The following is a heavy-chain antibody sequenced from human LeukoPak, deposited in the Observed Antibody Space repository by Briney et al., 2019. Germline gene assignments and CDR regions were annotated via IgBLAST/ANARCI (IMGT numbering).Heavy chain of an antibody. CDR3: ARESVPAASWFDP. Sequence: GGSLRLSCAASGFTFSSYSMNWVRQAPGKGLEWVSYISSSSSTRYYADFVKGRFTISRDNDKKSLYLKMNSLRAEDTAVYDCARESVPAASWFDPWGQGTLVTVSS. J-gene: IGHJ5*02. V-gene: IGHV3-48*04. CDR1: GFTFSSYS. CDR2: ISSSSSTR. D-gene: IGHD2-2*01.